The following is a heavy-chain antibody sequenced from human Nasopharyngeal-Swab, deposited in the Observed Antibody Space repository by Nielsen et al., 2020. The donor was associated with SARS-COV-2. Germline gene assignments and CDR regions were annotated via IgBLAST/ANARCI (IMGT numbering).Heavy chain of an antibody. V-gene: IGHV3-11*01. CDR3: ARVPGYSSSWYFKAEFDY. Sequence: GESLKISCAASGFTFSDYYMSWIRQAPGKGLEWVSYISSSGSTIYYADSVKGRFTISRDNAKNSLYLQMNSLRAEDTAVYYCARVPGYSSSWYFKAEFDYWGQGTLVTVSS. J-gene: IGHJ4*02. D-gene: IGHD6-13*01. CDR2: ISSSGSTI. CDR1: GFTFSDYY.